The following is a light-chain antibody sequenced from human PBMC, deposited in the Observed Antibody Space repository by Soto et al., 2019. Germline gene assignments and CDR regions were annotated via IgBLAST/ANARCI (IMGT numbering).Light chain of an antibody. J-gene: IGKJ4*01. CDR2: GAS. V-gene: IGKV3-20*01. CDR1: QSVSSSH. CDR3: QHYGSSPLT. Sequence: EFVLTQSPGTLSLSLGERATLSCRASQSVSSSHLARYQRKPGQAPRLLIYGASSRATGIPDRFSGSGSGTDFTLTISRLEPEDFAVYYCQHYGSSPLTFGGGTKVEIK.